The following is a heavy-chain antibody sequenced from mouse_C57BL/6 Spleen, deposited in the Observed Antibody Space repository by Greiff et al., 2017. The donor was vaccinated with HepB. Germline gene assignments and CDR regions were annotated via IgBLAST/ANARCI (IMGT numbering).Heavy chain of an antibody. D-gene: IGHD2-5*01. CDR1: GYSFTDYN. Sequence: VQLKQSGPELVKPGASVKISCKASGYSFTDYNMNWVKQSNGKSLEWIGVINPNYGTTSYNQKFKGKATLTVDQSSSTAYMQLNSLTSEDSAVYYCASWSYYSNRYYAMDYWGQGTSVTVSS. V-gene: IGHV1-39*01. J-gene: IGHJ4*01. CDR2: INPNYGTT. CDR3: ASWSYYSNRYYAMDY.